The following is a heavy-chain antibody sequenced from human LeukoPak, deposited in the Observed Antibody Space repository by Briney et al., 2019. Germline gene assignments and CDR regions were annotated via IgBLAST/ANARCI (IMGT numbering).Heavy chain of an antibody. Sequence: ASVKVSCKASGYTFTSYDINWVRQATGQGLEWMGWMNPNSGNTGYAQKFQGRVTMTRNTSISTAYMELSSLRSEDTAVYYCAIMYQPLLPTDPLFDYWGQGTLVTVSS. CDR3: AIMYQPLLPTDPLFDY. V-gene: IGHV1-8*01. J-gene: IGHJ4*02. D-gene: IGHD2-2*01. CDR1: GYTFTSYD. CDR2: MNPNSGNT.